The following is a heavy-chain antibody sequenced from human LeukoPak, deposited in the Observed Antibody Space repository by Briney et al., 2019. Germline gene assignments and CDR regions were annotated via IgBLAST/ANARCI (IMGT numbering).Heavy chain of an antibody. J-gene: IGHJ2*01. V-gene: IGHV4-30-2*02. D-gene: IGHD6-13*01. CDR2: IYSIGST. Sequence: SETLSLTYAVSGGSISSGGYSWSWIRQPPGKGLEWIGYIYSIGSTHYNPSLKSRVTMSVDTSKNQFSLKLSSVTAADTAVYYCAVSSRIFVSRGVYWYFDLWGRGTLVTVSS. CDR3: AVSSRIFVSRGVYWYFDL. CDR1: GGSISSGGYS.